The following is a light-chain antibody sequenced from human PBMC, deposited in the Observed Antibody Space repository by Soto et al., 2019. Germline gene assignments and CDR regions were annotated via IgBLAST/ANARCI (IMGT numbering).Light chain of an antibody. J-gene: IGKJ1*01. CDR1: QTVSNK. Sequence: EIVLTQSPATLSSSPGERATLSCRASQTVSNKLAWYQHKPGQAPRLLIYDTSNRATGIPARFSGSGSGADFTLTISSLEPEDFAVYYCHQSKSWPRTFGQGTKV. CDR3: HQSKSWPRT. V-gene: IGKV3-11*01. CDR2: DTS.